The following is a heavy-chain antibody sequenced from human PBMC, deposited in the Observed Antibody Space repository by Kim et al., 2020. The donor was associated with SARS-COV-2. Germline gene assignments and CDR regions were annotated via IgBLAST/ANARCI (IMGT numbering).Heavy chain of an antibody. V-gene: IGHV3-7*01. CDR3: ARGHYGRDY. Sequence: GSEQSYMDSAKGRFTVSRDNARGSLFLQMNSLRAEDTAVYYCARGHYGRDYWGQGTVVTVSS. D-gene: IGHD4-17*01. CDR2: GSEQ. J-gene: IGHJ4*02.